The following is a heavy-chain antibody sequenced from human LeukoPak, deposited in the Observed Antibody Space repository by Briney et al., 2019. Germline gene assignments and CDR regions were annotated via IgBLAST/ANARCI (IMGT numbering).Heavy chain of an antibody. J-gene: IGHJ4*02. V-gene: IGHV3-7*04. CDR3: ARDQWQWLGHFDY. D-gene: IGHD6-19*01. CDR1: GFSFSNYW. Sequence: PGGSLRLSCAASGFSFSNYWMSCVRQAPGKGLEWVANIKQDGSEKYYVDSVKGRFTISRDNAKNSLFLQMNSLRAEDTAVYYCARDQWQWLGHFDYWGQGTLVTVSS. CDR2: IKQDGSEK.